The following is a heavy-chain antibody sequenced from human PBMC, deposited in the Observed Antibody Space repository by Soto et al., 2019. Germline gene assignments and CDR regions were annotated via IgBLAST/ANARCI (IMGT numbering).Heavy chain of an antibody. CDR1: GYAFTSYA. V-gene: IGHV1-3*01. CDR2: INAGNGNT. D-gene: IGHD1-26*01. J-gene: IGHJ4*02. CDR3: ARDASVGLNDY. Sequence: GASVKVSCKASGYAFTSYAMHWVRQAPGQRLEWMGWINAGNGNTKYSQKFQGRVTITRDTSASTAYMELSSLRSEDTAVYYCARDASVGLNDYWGQGTLVTVSS.